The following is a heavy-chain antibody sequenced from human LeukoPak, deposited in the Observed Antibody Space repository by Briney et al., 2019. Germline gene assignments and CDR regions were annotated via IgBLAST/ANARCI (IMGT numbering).Heavy chain of an antibody. CDR1: GFAFRSYW. D-gene: IGHD2-21*02. J-gene: IGHJ4*02. Sequence: GGSLRLSCATSGFAFRSYWMNWVRQAPGKGLEWVANINQDGSKKRYADSMKGRFTISRDNAKESLYLQLNSLRAEDTAVYYCAKWGPYCVGDYCPALDSWGPGTLVTVSS. V-gene: IGHV3-7*01. CDR2: INQDGSKK. CDR3: AKWGPYCVGDYCPALDS.